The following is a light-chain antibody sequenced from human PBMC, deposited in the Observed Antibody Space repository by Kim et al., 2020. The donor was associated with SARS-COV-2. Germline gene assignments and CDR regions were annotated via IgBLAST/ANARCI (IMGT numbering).Light chain of an antibody. V-gene: IGKV3-15*01. CDR3: QQYNNRPPFT. Sequence: SPAEGATLSCRASDSVGSNLAWYQQKPGQAPRLLIYGASTRATDIPARFSGSGSGTEFTLIINRLQSEDFAVYYCQQYNNRPPFTFGPGTRVDI. CDR1: DSVGSN. J-gene: IGKJ3*01. CDR2: GAS.